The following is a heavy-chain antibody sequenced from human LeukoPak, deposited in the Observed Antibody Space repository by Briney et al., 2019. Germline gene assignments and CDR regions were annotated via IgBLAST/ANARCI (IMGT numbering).Heavy chain of an antibody. CDR3: ARVEESASFDP. Sequence: GGSLRLSCAASGFTFSRFWMSWVRQAPGKGLEWVASINQDESAKYYVDSVRGRFTISRDNAKNSLYLQMNSLRAEDTAVYYCARVEESASFDPWGQGTLVTVSS. CDR1: GFTFSRFW. V-gene: IGHV3-7*01. J-gene: IGHJ5*02. D-gene: IGHD3-3*01. CDR2: INQDESAK.